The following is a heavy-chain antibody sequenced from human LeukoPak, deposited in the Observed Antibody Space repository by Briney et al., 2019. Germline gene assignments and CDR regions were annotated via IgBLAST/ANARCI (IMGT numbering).Heavy chain of an antibody. CDR1: GFSFSSHY. V-gene: IGHV4-34*01. J-gene: IGHJ3*02. D-gene: IGHD6-13*01. CDR3: AREGRKVAAALEGAFDS. Sequence: SETLSLTCAVYGFSFSSHYWTWVRQPPGKGLEWIGEINNAGSANYNPSLKSRLTISVDTSKNQFSLKLSSETAGDTAVYHCAREGRKVAAALEGAFDSWGQGTMVTVSS. CDR2: INNAGSA.